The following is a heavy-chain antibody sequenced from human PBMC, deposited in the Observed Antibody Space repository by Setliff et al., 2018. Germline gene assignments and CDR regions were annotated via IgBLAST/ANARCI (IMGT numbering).Heavy chain of an antibody. V-gene: IGHV3-15*01. CDR3: FGAGTCSY. J-gene: IGHJ4*02. CDR2: IKSKTDDGTT. Sequence: GGSLRLSCAASGFTFNTYAMSWVRQAPGKGLEWVGRIKSKTDDGTTEYAAPVEGRFTISREDSKNTLYLQMSSLKTEDTAVYYCFGAGTCSYWGQGTLVTVSS. CDR1: GFTFNTYA. D-gene: IGHD3-10*01.